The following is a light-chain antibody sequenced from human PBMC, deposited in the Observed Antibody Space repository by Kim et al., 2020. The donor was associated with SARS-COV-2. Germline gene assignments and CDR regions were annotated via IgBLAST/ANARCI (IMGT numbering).Light chain of an antibody. J-gene: IGLJ2*01. V-gene: IGLV2-11*01. CDR3: CSYAGSYTVL. CDR1: SSDVGGYNY. CDR2: DVS. Sequence: GQSVTISCTGTSSDVGGYNYVSGYQQHPGKAPKLMIYDVSKRPSGVPDRFSGSKSGNTASLTISGLQAEDEADYYCCSYAGSYTVLFGGGTKLTVL.